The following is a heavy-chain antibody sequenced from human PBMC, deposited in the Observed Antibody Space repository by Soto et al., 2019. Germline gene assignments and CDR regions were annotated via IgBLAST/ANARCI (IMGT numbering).Heavy chain of an antibody. CDR2: IYYSGST. CDR3: ASTSPYYDFWSCYTDDFDI. D-gene: IGHD3-3*01. V-gene: IGHV4-30-4*01. CDR1: GGSISSGDYY. Sequence: SETLWLPCTVSGGSISSGDYYWSWIRQPPGKGLVWIGSIYYSGSTYYNPSLKSRVTISVDTSKNQFSLKLSSVTAADTAVYYCASTSPYYDFWSCYTDDFDIWRQGTMGIVSS. J-gene: IGHJ3*02.